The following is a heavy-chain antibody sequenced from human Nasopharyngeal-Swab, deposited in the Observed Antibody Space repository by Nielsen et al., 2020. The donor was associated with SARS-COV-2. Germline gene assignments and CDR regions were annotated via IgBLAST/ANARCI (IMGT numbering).Heavy chain of an antibody. J-gene: IGHJ6*02. D-gene: IGHD6-19*01. V-gene: IGHV6-1*01. Sequence: SHTLSLTCAISGDSVSSNSAAWNWITQSPSRGLEWLGRTYYRSKWYNDYAVSVQSRITINPDTSKNQFSLQLNSVTPEDTAVYYCARVQSSGWSYYYYGMDVWGQGTMVTVSS. CDR1: GDSVSSNSAA. CDR3: ARVQSSGWSYYYYGMDV. CDR2: TYYRSKWYN.